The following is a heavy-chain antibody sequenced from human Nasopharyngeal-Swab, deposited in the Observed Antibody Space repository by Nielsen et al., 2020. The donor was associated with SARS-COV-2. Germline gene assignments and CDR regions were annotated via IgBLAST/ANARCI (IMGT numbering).Heavy chain of an antibody. J-gene: IGHJ4*02. Sequence: GESLKISCAASGFTFSSYDMTWVRQAPGKGLEWVPTISGSGGSTNYADSVKGRFTISRDNSENTLYLQMYSLRAEDTAVYSCAAWMTAHFDYWGQGPLVT. CDR1: GFTFSSYD. V-gene: IGHV3-23*01. D-gene: IGHD5-18*01. CDR2: ISGSGGST. CDR3: AAWMTAHFDY.